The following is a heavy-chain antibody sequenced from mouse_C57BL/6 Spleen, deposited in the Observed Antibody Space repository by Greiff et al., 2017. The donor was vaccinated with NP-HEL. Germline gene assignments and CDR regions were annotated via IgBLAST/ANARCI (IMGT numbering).Heavy chain of an antibody. CDR2: ISSGSSTI. Sequence: EVKLVESGGGLVKPGGSLKLSCAASGFTFSDYGMHWVRQAPEKGLEWVAYISSGSSTIYYADTVKGRFTISRDNAKNTLFLQMTSLRSEDTAMYYCARFYDGYYSWYFDVWGTGTTVTVSS. CDR1: GFTFSDYG. V-gene: IGHV5-17*01. J-gene: IGHJ1*03. D-gene: IGHD2-3*01. CDR3: ARFYDGYYSWYFDV.